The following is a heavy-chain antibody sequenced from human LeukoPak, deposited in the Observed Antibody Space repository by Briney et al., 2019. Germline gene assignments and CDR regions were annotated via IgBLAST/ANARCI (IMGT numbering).Heavy chain of an antibody. J-gene: IGHJ4*02. V-gene: IGHV1-18*01. CDR1: GYTFTSYG. Sequence: GASVKVSCKASGYTFTSYGISWVRQAPGQGLEWMGWINPNSGGTNYAQKFQGRVTMTTDTSTSTAHMELRSLRSDDTAVYYCARQGYSGHSQGAADYWGQGTLVTVSS. CDR2: INPNSGGT. D-gene: IGHD4-23*01. CDR3: ARQGYSGHSQGAADY.